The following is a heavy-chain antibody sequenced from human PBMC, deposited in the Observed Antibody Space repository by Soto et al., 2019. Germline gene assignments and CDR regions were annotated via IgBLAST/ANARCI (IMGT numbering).Heavy chain of an antibody. V-gene: IGHV3-74*01. CDR2: INSDGSST. D-gene: IGHD3-10*01. CDR1: GFTFSSYW. J-gene: IGHJ4*02. Sequence: PGGSLILSCAASGFTFSSYWMHWVRQAPGKGLVWVSRINSDGSSTSYADSVKGRFTISRDNAKNTLYLQMNSLRTEDTAVYYCVKGADHASGSHYTLDNWGQGSLVTVSS. CDR3: VKGADHASGSHYTLDN.